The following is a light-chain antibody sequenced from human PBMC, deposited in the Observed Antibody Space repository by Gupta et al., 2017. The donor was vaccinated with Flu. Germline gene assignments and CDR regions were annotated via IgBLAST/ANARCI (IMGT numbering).Light chain of an antibody. CDR2: DAS. V-gene: IGKV1-13*02. CDR1: QGNSNA. Sequence: AIQLTQSPSSLSASVGDRVTITCRTSQGNSNALAWYQRKPGKAPELLIYDASKLLSGVPSRFSGSGSGTDLTLTISSLQPEDFATYYCQQSNSFGPGTRVDIK. J-gene: IGKJ3*01. CDR3: QQSNS.